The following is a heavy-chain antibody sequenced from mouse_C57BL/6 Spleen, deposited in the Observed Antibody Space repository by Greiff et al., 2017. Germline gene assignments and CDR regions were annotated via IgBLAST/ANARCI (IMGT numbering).Heavy chain of an antibody. CDR1: GYTFTSYW. V-gene: IGHV1-74*01. CDR2: IHPSVSDT. Sequence: QVQLQQPGAELVKPGASVKVSCKASGYTFTSYWMHWVKQRPGQGLEWIGRIHPSVSDTNYTLKFKGKATLTVDNSSSTAYMQLSSLTSEASAVYSCAYTTRFAYWGQGTLVTVSA. D-gene: IGHD1-1*01. J-gene: IGHJ3*01. CDR3: AYTTRFAY.